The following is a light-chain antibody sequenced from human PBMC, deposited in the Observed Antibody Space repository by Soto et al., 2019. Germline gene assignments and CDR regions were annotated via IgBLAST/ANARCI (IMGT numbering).Light chain of an antibody. J-gene: IGKJ1*01. Sequence: EILITQSPVTLSVSPGERATLSCRASQNISRSLAWYQQTHGQGPSLLIYGTSTRDGGVPARFSGGGSGTEFTLPVTRLQSEDFEVYYCHQYNGWPRTFGQGTKVDIK. CDR1: QNISRS. CDR2: GTS. V-gene: IGKV3-15*01. CDR3: HQYNGWPRT.